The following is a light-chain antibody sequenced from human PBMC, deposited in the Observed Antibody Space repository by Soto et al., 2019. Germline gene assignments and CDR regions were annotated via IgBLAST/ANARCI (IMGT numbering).Light chain of an antibody. CDR1: QTISSY. Sequence: DIQMTQSPSSLSASVGDRVTITCRASQTISSYLNWYQQKPGKAPKLLIYATSSLQSGVPSRFSGSGSGTDFTLTINSLLPEDFATYYCQQSYSTPQVTFGGGTKVDI. CDR3: QQSYSTPQVT. V-gene: IGKV1-39*01. CDR2: ATS. J-gene: IGKJ4*01.